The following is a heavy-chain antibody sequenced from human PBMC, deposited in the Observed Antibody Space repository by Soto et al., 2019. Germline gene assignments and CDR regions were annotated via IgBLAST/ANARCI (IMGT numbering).Heavy chain of an antibody. V-gene: IGHV3-53*01. Sequence: PGGPLRLSCAASGFNVNSDYMNWVRQTPGKGLEWVASIYSGETTYYADSVRGRFTISSDKSKNTLYFQLSSLRIEDTAVYYCTRDGRGLGRLSLFEYWGQGVLVTVSS. D-gene: IGHD2-21*02. J-gene: IGHJ4*02. CDR1: GFNVNSDY. CDR2: IYSGETT. CDR3: TRDGRGLGRLSLFEY.